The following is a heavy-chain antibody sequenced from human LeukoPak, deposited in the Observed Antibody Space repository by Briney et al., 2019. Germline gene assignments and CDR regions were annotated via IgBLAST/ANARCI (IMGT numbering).Heavy chain of an antibody. J-gene: IGHJ4*02. CDR1: GGSFSGYY. Sequence: SETLSLTCAVYGGSFSGYYWSWIRQPPGKGLEWIGEINHSGSNNYNPSLKSRVTISVDTSKNQFSLTLSSVTAADTAVYYCARGGGVGSGGVDYWGQGTLVTVSS. CDR2: INHSGSN. CDR3: ARGGGVGSGGVDY. V-gene: IGHV4-34*01. D-gene: IGHD3-10*01.